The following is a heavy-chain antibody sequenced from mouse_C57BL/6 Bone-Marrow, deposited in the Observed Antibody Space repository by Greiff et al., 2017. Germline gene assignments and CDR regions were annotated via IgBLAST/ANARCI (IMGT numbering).Heavy chain of an antibody. D-gene: IGHD1-1*01. CDR3: ARGGYDGSSVYVDY. V-gene: IGHV1-78*01. CDR1: GYTFTDHT. J-gene: IGHJ2*01. Sequence: VQLQQSDAELVKPGASVKISCKVSGYTFTDHTIHWMKQRPEQGLEWIGYIYPRDGSTKYNEKFKGKATLTADKSSSTAYMQLNRLTSVDSAVYFCARGGYDGSSVYVDYWGQGTTLTGSA. CDR2: IYPRDGST.